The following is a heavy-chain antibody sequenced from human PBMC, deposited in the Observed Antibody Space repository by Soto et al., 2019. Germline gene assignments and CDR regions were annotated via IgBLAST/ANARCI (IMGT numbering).Heavy chain of an antibody. CDR1: GFTFSSYA. D-gene: IGHD6-19*01. CDR2: ISGSGGST. Sequence: GGSLRLSCAASGFTFSSYAMSWVRQAPGKGLEWVSAISGSGGSTYYADSVKGRFTISRDNSKNTLYLQMNSLRAEDTAVYYCAKDMRVRYSSRPTKNPFDPWGQGTLVTGSS. J-gene: IGHJ5*02. V-gene: IGHV3-23*01. CDR3: AKDMRVRYSSRPTKNPFDP.